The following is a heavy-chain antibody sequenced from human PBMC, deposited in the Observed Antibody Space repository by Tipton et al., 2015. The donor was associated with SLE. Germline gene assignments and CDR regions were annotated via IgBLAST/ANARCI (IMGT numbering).Heavy chain of an antibody. CDR2: IYYSGST. Sequence: TLSLTCTVSGDSISSRRYYWGWIRQPPGKGLEWIGSIYYSGSTYYSPSLKSRVTMSVDTSNNHVYLKLSSVTAADTAVYYCARDRGLLWLDYWGPGTLVTVSS. V-gene: IGHV4-39*07. D-gene: IGHD2/OR15-2a*01. CDR3: ARDRGLLWLDY. CDR1: GDSISSRRYY. J-gene: IGHJ4*02.